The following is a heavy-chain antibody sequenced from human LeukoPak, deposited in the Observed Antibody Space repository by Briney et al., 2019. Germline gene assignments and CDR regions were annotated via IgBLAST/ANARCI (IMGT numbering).Heavy chain of an antibody. CDR2: IYSRGDT. V-gene: IGHV3-66*01. CDR1: EFIVSINY. D-gene: IGHD5-18*01. J-gene: IGHJ4*02. Sequence: GGSLRLSCAASEFIVSINYMTWVRQAPGKGLEWVSLIYSRGDTKYADSVKGRFTISRDNAKNSLFLQMNSLRAEDTAVYYCASMGYGYFDDWGQGTLVIVSS. CDR3: ASMGYGYFDD.